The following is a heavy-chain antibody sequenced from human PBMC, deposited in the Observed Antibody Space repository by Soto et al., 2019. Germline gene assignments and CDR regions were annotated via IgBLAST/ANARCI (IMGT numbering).Heavy chain of an antibody. J-gene: IGHJ4*02. CDR1: GFTFSSYV. CDR2: IGYSGGST. Sequence: EVQLLESGGGLVQPGGSLRLSCAASGFTFSSYVMSWVRQAPGKGLEWVSTIGYSGGSTYYVDSVKGRFTISRDNSKNALHLQRNSLRAEDTAVYYGAKRRSGWNYFDDWGQGTLVTVSS. D-gene: IGHD6-19*01. CDR3: AKRRSGWNYFDD. V-gene: IGHV3-23*01.